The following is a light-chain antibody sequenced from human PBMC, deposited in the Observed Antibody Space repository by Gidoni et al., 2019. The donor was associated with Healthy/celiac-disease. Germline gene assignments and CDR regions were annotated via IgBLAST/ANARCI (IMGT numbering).Light chain of an antibody. CDR3: QQSYSTPFT. Sequence: RVTITCRASQSISSYLNWYQQKPGKAPKLLIYAASSLQSGVPSRFSGSGSGTDFTLTISSLQPEDFATYYCQQSYSTPFTFXGXTKVEIK. V-gene: IGKV1-39*01. CDR2: AAS. CDR1: QSISSY. J-gene: IGKJ4*01.